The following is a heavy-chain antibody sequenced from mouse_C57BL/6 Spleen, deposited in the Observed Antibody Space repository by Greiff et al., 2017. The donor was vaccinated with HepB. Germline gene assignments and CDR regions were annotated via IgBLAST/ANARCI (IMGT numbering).Heavy chain of an antibody. CDR3: ARSPLLYDAMDD. V-gene: IGHV1-18*01. J-gene: IGHJ4*01. CDR1: GYTFTDYN. D-gene: IGHD1-1*01. CDR2: INTNNGGT. Sequence: EVQLQQSGPELVKPGASVKIPCKASGYTFTDYNMDWVKQSHGQSLEWIGDINTNNGGTIYNQKFKGKATLTVDKSSSTAYMGLRSMTSADTAVYYCARSPLLYDAMDDWGQGTSVTVSS.